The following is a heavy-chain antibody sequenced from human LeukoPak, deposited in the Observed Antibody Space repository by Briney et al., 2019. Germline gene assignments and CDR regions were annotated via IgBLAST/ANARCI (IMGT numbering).Heavy chain of an antibody. CDR1: GGSFSGYY. CDR2: INHSGST. V-gene: IGHV4-34*01. Sequence: SETLSLTCAVYGGSFSGYYWSCIRQPPGKGLEWIGDINHSGSTNYNPYLTSRVIKALDTSKTQFPLRVSSVTAAVTAVYYCARSAVVVPAAMYFDYWGQGNLVTVSS. J-gene: IGHJ4*02. D-gene: IGHD2-2*01. CDR3: ARSAVVVPAAMYFDY.